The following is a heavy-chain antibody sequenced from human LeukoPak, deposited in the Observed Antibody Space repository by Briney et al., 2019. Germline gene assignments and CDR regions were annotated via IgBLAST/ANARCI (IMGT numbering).Heavy chain of an antibody. CDR3: ASGKRFGLEYFQH. CDR2: IYHSGST. V-gene: IGHV4-38-2*01. Sequence: PSETLSLTCAVSGYSISSGYYWGWIRQPPGKGLEWIGSIYHSGSTYYNPSLKSRVTISVDTSKNQFSLKLSSVTAADTAVYYCASGKRFGLEYFQHWGQGTLVTVSS. CDR1: GYSISSGYY. D-gene: IGHD3-16*01. J-gene: IGHJ1*01.